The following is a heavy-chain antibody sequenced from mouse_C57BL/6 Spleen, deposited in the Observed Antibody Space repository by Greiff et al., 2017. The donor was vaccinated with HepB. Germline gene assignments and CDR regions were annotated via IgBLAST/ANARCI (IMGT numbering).Heavy chain of an antibody. CDR1: GYTFTSYW. D-gene: IGHD2-4*01. CDR3: AREGGYDYPFAY. Sequence: QVQLQQPGAELVRPGSSVKLSCKASGYTFTSYWMHWVKQRPIQGLEWIGNIDPSDSETHYNQKFKDKATLTVDKSSSTAYMQLSSLTSEDSAFYYCAREGGYDYPFAYWGQGTLVTVSA. CDR2: IDPSDSET. J-gene: IGHJ3*01. V-gene: IGHV1-52*01.